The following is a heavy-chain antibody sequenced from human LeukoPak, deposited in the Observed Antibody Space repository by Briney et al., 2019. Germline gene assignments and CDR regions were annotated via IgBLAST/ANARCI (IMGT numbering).Heavy chain of an antibody. V-gene: IGHV1-69*06. J-gene: IGHJ5*02. CDR1: GGTFSSYA. Sequence: ASVKVSCKASGGTFSSYAISWVRQAPGQGLEWMGGIIPIFGTANYAQKFQGRVTITADKSTSTAYMELSSLRSEDTAVYYCARGRDVWFGEFPPTPRMGWFDPWGQGTLVTVSS. CDR2: IIPIFGTA. D-gene: IGHD3-10*01. CDR3: ARGRDVWFGEFPPTPRMGWFDP.